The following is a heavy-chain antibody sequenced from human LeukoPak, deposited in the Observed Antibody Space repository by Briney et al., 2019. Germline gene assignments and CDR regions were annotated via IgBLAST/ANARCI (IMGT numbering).Heavy chain of an antibody. J-gene: IGHJ4*02. Sequence: SETLSLTCTVSGGSISSCYWSWIRQPAGKGLEWIGRIYPSGSTNYNPSLKSRVTISVDTSKNQFSLKLSSVTAADTAVYYCARVRLGELSPPYYFDYWGQGTLVTVSS. CDR3: ARVRLGELSPPYYFDY. V-gene: IGHV4-4*07. CDR2: IYPSGST. D-gene: IGHD3-16*02. CDR1: GGSISSCY.